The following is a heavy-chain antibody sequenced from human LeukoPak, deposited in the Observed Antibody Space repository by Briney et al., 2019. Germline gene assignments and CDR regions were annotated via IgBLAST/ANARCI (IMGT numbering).Heavy chain of an antibody. V-gene: IGHV1-69*05. CDR3: ARMGGYYGSGSYSD. D-gene: IGHD3-10*01. CDR2: IIPIFGTA. J-gene: IGHJ4*02. Sequence: SVKVSRKASGGTFSSYAISWVRQAPGQGLEWMGRIIPIFGTANYAQKFQGRVTITTDESTSTAYMELSSLRSEETAVYYCARMGGYYGSGSYSDWGQGTLVTVSS. CDR1: GGTFSSYA.